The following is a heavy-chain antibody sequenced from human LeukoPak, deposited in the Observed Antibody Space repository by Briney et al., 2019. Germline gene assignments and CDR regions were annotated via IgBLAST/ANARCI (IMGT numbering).Heavy chain of an antibody. CDR3: VRSFNTYGYPTGY. J-gene: IGHJ4*02. Sequence: GGSLSLSCAASGFTFSDYGMSWARQTPGKGLEWVAGIKWNGGSTGYAVSVRGRFVVSRDDANNFIHLRMNSRPAEDTAFYYCVRSFNTYGYPTGYWGQGTLVTVSS. CDR1: GFTFSDYG. CDR2: IKWNGGST. D-gene: IGHD5-18*01. V-gene: IGHV3-20*04.